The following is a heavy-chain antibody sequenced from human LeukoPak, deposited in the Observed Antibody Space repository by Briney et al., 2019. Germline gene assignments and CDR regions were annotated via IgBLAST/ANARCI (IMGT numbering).Heavy chain of an antibody. Sequence: ASVKVSCKASGYTFTGYYMHWVRQAPGQGLEWMGWINPNSGGTNYAQKFQGRVTMTRDTSISTAYMELSRLRSDDTAVYYCSRDSSGLSVGMGVWGQGTTVTVSS. CDR2: INPNSGGT. V-gene: IGHV1-2*02. CDR1: GYTFTGYY. D-gene: IGHD3-22*01. J-gene: IGHJ6*02. CDR3: SRDSSGLSVGMGV.